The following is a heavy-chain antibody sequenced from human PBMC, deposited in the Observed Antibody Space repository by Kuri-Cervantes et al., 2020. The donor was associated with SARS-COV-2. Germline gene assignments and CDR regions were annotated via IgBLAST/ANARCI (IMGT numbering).Heavy chain of an antibody. CDR2: IYYSGST. D-gene: IGHD3-3*01. CDR1: GGSFSSYY. V-gene: IGHV4-59*12. Sequence: ESLKISCAVYGGSFSSYYWSWIRQPPGKGLEWIGHIYYSGSTNYNPSLKSRVTISVDTSKNQFSLKLSSVTAADTAVYYCARLNDFWSGYPYGMDVWGQGTTVTVSS. J-gene: IGHJ6*02. CDR3: ARLNDFWSGYPYGMDV.